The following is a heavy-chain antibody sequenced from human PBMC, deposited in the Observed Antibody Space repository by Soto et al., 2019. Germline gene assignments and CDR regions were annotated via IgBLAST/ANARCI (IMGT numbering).Heavy chain of an antibody. CDR3: ARRQMEPPVPLDYVMDV. V-gene: IGHV3-30*03. CDR1: GFTFSSFG. CDR2: ISKDGDTT. J-gene: IGHJ6*02. Sequence: QVQLLESGGGVVQPGGSLRLSCEGSGFTFSSFGLHWVRQAPGKGLEGVAQISKDGDTTDYADAVKGRFIVSRDKAKNDLFLHRLCLSSDDTSVYYCARRQMEPPVPLDYVMDVCGQGTTVTVSS. D-gene: IGHD1-1*01.